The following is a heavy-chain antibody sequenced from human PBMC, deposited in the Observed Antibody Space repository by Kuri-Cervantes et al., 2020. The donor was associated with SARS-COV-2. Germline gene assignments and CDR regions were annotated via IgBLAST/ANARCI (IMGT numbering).Heavy chain of an antibody. D-gene: IGHD3-3*01. V-gene: IGHV3-30*18. CDR2: ISYDGSNK. J-gene: IGHJ3*02. Sequence: GGSLRLSCAASGFTFSSYSMNWVRQAPGKGLEWVAVISYDGSNKYYADSVKGRFTISRDNSKNTLYLQMNNLRAEDTAIYYCAKFMLRFLEWLPISYDAFDIWGQGTMVTVSS. CDR3: AKFMLRFLEWLPISYDAFDI. CDR1: GFTFSSYS.